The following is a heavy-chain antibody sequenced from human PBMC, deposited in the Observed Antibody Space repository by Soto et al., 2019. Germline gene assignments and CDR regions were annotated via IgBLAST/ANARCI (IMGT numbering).Heavy chain of an antibody. D-gene: IGHD3-10*01. Sequence: EVQLVESGGGLVKPGGSLRLSCAASGFTFSNAWMSWVRQAPGKGLEWVGRIKSKTDGGTTDYAAPVKGRFTISRDDSKNTLYLQMNSLKTEDTAVYYCTTDNGSGSRIRYAFDIWGQGTMVTVSS. CDR2: IKSKTDGGTT. CDR1: GFTFSNAW. J-gene: IGHJ3*02. CDR3: TTDNGSGSRIRYAFDI. V-gene: IGHV3-15*01.